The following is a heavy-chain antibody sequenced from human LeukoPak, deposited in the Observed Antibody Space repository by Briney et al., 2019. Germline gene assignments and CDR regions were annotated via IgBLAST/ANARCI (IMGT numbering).Heavy chain of an antibody. D-gene: IGHD2-15*01. CDR2: IKSDGSST. V-gene: IGHV3-74*01. Sequence: HPGGSLRLSCAASGFTFSGYWMHWVRQAPGKGLVWVSRIKSDGSSTTYADSVKGRFTISRDNAKNTLYLEMDSLRAEDTAVYYCARTFAAAHIDYWGQGTLVTVSS. CDR3: ARTFAAAHIDY. J-gene: IGHJ4*02. CDR1: GFTFSGYW.